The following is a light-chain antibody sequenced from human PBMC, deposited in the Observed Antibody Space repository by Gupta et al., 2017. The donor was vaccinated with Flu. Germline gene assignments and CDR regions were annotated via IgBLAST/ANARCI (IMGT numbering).Light chain of an antibody. CDR2: ADR. CDR3: QVWDSSSNHVV. V-gene: IGLV3-21*02. J-gene: IGLJ2*01. CDR1: NSGMKS. Sequence: YVLPQPPSVSVAPGQTARITSEGNNSGMKSVHWFQQRPGQAPVLVVYADRGRPSGIPERFSGSNTENTATLTLSRAEAGDEADYYCQVWDSSSNHVVFGGGTKLTVL.